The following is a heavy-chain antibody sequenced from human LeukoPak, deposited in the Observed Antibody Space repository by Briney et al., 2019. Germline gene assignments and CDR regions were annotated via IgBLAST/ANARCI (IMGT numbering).Heavy chain of an antibody. CDR1: GYTFTSYA. CDR3: ARGRRSLGAVASHLPLWWFDP. V-gene: IGHV7-4-1*02. D-gene: IGHD6-19*01. CDR2: INTNTGNP. Sequence: ASVKVSCKASGYTFTSYAMNWARQAPGQGLEWMGWINTNTGNPTYAQGFTGRFVFSLDTSVSTAYLQISSLKAEDTAVYYCARGRRSLGAVASHLPLWWFDPWGQGTLVTVSS. J-gene: IGHJ5*02.